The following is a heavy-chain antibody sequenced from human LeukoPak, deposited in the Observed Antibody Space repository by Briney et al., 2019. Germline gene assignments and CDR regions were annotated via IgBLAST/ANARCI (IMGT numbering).Heavy chain of an antibody. J-gene: IGHJ3*02. V-gene: IGHV3-13*01. CDR2: IGTAGDT. CDR3: ARARGFGANNAFDI. D-gene: IGHD4/OR15-4a*01. CDR1: GFTFGSYD. Sequence: GGSLRLSCAASGFTFGSYDMHWVRQATGKGLEWVSAIGTAGDTYYPGSVKGRFTISRENAKNSLYLQMNSLRAGDTAVYYCARARGFGANNAFDIWGQGTMVTVSS.